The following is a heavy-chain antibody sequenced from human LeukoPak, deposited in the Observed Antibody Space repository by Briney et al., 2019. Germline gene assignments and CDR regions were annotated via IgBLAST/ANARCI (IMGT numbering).Heavy chain of an antibody. V-gene: IGHV3-74*01. D-gene: IGHD4-23*01. CDR1: RFNVNNYW. CDR2: INEDGRVT. Sequence: GGSLRLSCAASRFNVNNYWMHWVRQAPGKGMVWVSRINEDGRVTSYAGSVRGRFTISRDSVEHTLHLQMNSLRAEDTAVYYCVKDFGGNSDYWGQGTLVTVSS. CDR3: VKDFGGNSDY. J-gene: IGHJ4*02.